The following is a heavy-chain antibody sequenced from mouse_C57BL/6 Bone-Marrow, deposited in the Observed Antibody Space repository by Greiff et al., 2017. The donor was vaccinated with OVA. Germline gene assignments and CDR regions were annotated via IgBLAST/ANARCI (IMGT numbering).Heavy chain of an antibody. V-gene: IGHV1-63*01. D-gene: IGHD1-1*01. CDR2: IYPGGGYT. Sequence: QVQLKQSGAELVRPGTSVKMSCKASGYTFTNYWIGWAKQRPGHGLEWIGDIYPGGGYTNYNEKFKGKATLTADKSSSTAYMQFSSLTSEDSAIYYCAISIYGSSLFDYWGQGTTLTVSS. J-gene: IGHJ2*01. CDR3: AISIYGSSLFDY. CDR1: GYTFTNYW.